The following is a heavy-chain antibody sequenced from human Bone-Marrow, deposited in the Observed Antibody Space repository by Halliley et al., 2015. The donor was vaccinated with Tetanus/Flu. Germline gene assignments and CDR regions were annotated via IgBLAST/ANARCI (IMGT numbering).Heavy chain of an antibody. J-gene: IGHJ5*02. Sequence: SLRLSCVVSGFTFDDYAMHWVRQAPGKGLEWVSSISWKRDNIDYAHSVRGRFTLSRDNAKNALYLQMNSLRSEDTALYYCAKEVAVLPPFCLDPWGQGTLVSFSS. V-gene: IGHV3-9*01. CDR1: GFTFDDYA. CDR3: AKEVAVLPPFCLDP. CDR2: ISWKRDNI.